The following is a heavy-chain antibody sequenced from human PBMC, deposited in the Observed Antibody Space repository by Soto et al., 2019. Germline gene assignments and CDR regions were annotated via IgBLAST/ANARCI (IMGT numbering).Heavy chain of an antibody. J-gene: IGHJ4*02. CDR3: ARGGGSGGRTFDY. V-gene: IGHV3-7*03. Sequence: EVQLVESGGGLVQPGGSLRLSCAASGFIFSSYWMSWVRQAPGKGLEWVANIKEDGSEKYYVDSVKGRFTISRGNAKNSLYLQMDSLRAEDTATYYCARGGGSGGRTFDYWGQGTLVSVSS. D-gene: IGHD2-8*02. CDR2: IKEDGSEK. CDR1: GFIFSSYW.